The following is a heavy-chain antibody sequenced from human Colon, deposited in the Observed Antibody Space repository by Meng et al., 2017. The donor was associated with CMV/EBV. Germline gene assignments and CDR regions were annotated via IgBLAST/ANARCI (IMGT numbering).Heavy chain of an antibody. CDR2: IYSDASIT. V-gene: IGHV3-74*01. Sequence: GESLKISCAASGFTFSTYWMHWVRQAPGKGLVWVSRIYSDASITNYADPVKGRFTISRDNAKNTLYLQMNSLRAEDSAVYYCARQNDSSGRFYDYWGQGTLVTVSS. CDR1: GFTFSTYW. D-gene: IGHD6-19*01. CDR3: ARQNDSSGRFYDY. J-gene: IGHJ4*02.